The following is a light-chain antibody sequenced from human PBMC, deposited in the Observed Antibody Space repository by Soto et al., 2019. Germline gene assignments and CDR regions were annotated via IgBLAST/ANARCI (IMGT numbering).Light chain of an antibody. Sequence: MVMTQSPATLSVSPGERVTLSCRTSQNVTSNLAWYQLKPGQTPSLLIYGTSTRAPDIPVRFSGSGSGTEFTLTITTVQSGDSAVYYCQQYDDWGFGPGTKVDIK. J-gene: IGKJ1*01. V-gene: IGKV3-15*01. CDR3: QQYDDWG. CDR1: QNVTSN. CDR2: GTS.